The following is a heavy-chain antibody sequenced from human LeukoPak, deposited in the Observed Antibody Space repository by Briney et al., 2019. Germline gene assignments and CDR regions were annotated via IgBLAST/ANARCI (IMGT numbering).Heavy chain of an antibody. V-gene: IGHV3-74*01. CDR3: ARDLGYCSSTSCYSDYLLDY. CDR1: GFTFSSYW. CDR2: INSDGSST. J-gene: IGHJ4*02. D-gene: IGHD2-2*02. Sequence: GGSLRLSCAASGFTFSSYWMHWVRQAPGKGLVWVSRINSDGSSTSYADSVKGRFTISRDNAKNTLYLQMNSLRAEDTAVYYCARDLGYCSSTSCYSDYLLDYWGQGTLVTVSS.